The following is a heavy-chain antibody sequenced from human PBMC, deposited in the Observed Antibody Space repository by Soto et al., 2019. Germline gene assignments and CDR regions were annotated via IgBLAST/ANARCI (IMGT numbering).Heavy chain of an antibody. J-gene: IGHJ5*02. CDR2: IIPIFGTA. D-gene: IGHD6-13*01. CDR1: GGTFSSYA. CDR3: ARDPRPGVIAAPPAGDSWFGP. V-gene: IGHV1-69*13. Sequence: VASVKVSCKSSGGTFSSYAISWVRQAPGQGLEWMGGIIPIFGTANYAQKFQGRGTITADGSTSTAYMELSSRRSEDTAVYYCARDPRPGVIAAPPAGDSWFGPWGQGTLVTVSS.